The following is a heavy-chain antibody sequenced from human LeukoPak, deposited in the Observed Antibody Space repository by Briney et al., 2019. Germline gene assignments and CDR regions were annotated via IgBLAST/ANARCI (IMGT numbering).Heavy chain of an antibody. J-gene: IGHJ5*02. D-gene: IGHD7-27*01. CDR1: GGSISGYY. CDR3: ARCSRRGWGDYWFDP. V-gene: IGHV4-59*08. CDR2: IYYSGST. Sequence: TSETLSLTCTVSGGSISGYYWSWIRRPPGKGLEWIGYIYYSGSTNYNPSLKSRVTISVDTSKNQFPLKLSSVTAADTAVYYCARCSRRGWGDYWFDPWGQGTLVNVSS.